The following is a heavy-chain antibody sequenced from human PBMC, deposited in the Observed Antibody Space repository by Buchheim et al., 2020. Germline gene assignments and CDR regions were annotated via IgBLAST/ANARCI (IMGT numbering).Heavy chain of an antibody. Sequence: QVQLQESGPGLVKPSQTLSLTCTVSGGSISSGSYYWSWIRQPAGKGLEWIGRIYTSGSTNYNPSLKSRVTISVDTSKNQFSLKLSSVTAADTAVYYCARSSVGIAAAGTGPGVRHYYYYYGMDVWGQGTT. CDR2: IYTSGST. CDR1: GGSISSGSYY. V-gene: IGHV4-61*02. J-gene: IGHJ6*02. CDR3: ARSSVGIAAAGTGPGVRHYYYYYGMDV. D-gene: IGHD6-13*01.